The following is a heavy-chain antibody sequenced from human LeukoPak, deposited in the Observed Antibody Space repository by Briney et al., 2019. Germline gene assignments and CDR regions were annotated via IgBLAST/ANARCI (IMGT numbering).Heavy chain of an antibody. D-gene: IGHD3-9*01. Sequence: GGSLRLSCAASGFTFSSYWMSWVRQAPGKGLEWVANIKQDGSEKYYVDSVKGRFTISRDNAKNSLYLQMNSLRAEDTAVYCCARGEGVRYFDWLLYLDYWGQGTLVTVSS. J-gene: IGHJ4*02. V-gene: IGHV3-7*01. CDR3: ARGEGVRYFDWLLYLDY. CDR1: GFTFSSYW. CDR2: IKQDGSEK.